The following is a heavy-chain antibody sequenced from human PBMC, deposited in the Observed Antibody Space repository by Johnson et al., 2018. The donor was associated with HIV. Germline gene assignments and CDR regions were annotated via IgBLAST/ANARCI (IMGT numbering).Heavy chain of an antibody. CDR3: ARGIAAAGGRAYDAFDI. Sequence: VQLVESGGGLVQPGGSLRLSCAASGFTFSSYAMSWVRQAPGKGLEWVSAISGSGGSTYYADSVKGRFTISRDNAKNSLSLQMNSLRADDTAVYYCARGIAAAGGRAYDAFDIWGQGTMVTVSS. V-gene: IGHV3-23*04. J-gene: IGHJ3*02. CDR2: ISGSGGST. CDR1: GFTFSSYA. D-gene: IGHD6-13*01.